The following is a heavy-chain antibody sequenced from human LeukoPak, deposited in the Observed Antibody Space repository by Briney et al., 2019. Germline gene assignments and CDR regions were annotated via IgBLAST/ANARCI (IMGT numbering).Heavy chain of an antibody. CDR2: MNPNSGNT. CDR3: ARAYCSSTSCWSYYYYYGMDV. D-gene: IGHD2-2*01. CDR1: GYTFTSYD. Sequence: EASVKVSCKASGYTFTSYDINWVRQATGQGLEWLGWMNPNSGNTGYAQKFQGRVTMTRNTSISTAYMELSSLRSEDTAVYYCARAYCSSTSCWSYYYYYGMDVWGQGTTVTVSS. J-gene: IGHJ6*02. V-gene: IGHV1-8*01.